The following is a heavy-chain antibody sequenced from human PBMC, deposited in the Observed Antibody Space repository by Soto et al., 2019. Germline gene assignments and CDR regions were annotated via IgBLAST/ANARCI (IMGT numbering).Heavy chain of an antibody. CDR2: IYHSGST. J-gene: IGHJ4*02. D-gene: IGHD4-17*01. Sequence: SETLSLTCAVSGGSISSSNWWSWVRQPPGKGLEWIGEIYHSGSTNYNPSLKSRVTISVDKSKNQFSLKLSSVTAADTAVYYCARDIGQDYGDYGLVYWGQGTLVTVSS. V-gene: IGHV4-4*02. CDR3: ARDIGQDYGDYGLVY. CDR1: GGSISSSNW.